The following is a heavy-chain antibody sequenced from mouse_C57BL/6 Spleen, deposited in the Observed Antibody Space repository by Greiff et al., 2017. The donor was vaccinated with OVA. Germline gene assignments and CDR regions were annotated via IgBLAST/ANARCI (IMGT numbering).Heavy chain of an antibody. CDR3: ARSRPYYYGSSYEAFDY. J-gene: IGHJ2*01. V-gene: IGHV1-72*01. CDR1: GYTFTSYW. CDR2: IDPNSGGT. D-gene: IGHD1-1*01. Sequence: QVQLQQPGAELVKPGASVKLSCKASGYTFTSYWMHWVKQRPGRGLEWIGRIDPNSGGTKYNDKFKSKATLTVDKPSSTAYMQLSSLTSEDSAVYDCARSRPYYYGSSYEAFDYWGQGTTLTVSS.